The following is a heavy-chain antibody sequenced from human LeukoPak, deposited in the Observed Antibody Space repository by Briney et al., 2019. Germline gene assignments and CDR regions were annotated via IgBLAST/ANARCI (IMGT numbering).Heavy chain of an antibody. CDR2: INWNGRIT. J-gene: IGHJ6*03. Sequence: PGGSLRLSCAASGFTFDDYAMNWVRQVPGGGLEWVSGINWNGRITEYADSVKDRFTISRQNTKNSLYLYMNNLGGEDTALYFCARGSVQLWLRDTYYYMDVWGNGTTVTVSS. D-gene: IGHD5-18*01. CDR1: GFTFDDYA. CDR3: ARGSVQLWLRDTYYYMDV. V-gene: IGHV3-20*04.